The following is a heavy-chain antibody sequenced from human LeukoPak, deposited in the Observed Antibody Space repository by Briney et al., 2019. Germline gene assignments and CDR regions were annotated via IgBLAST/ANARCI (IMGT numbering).Heavy chain of an antibody. J-gene: IGHJ5*02. D-gene: IGHD2-15*01. Sequence: GGSLRLSCTASGFTFREYSMSWVRQAPGKGLEWVSNIRSNGGDTYYTDSVKGRFTISRDNSKNTLYLEMNSLRAEDTAVYYCAKGGYTTWFDPWGQGTLVTVSS. CDR2: IRSNGGDT. V-gene: IGHV3-23*01. CDR1: GFTFREYS. CDR3: AKGGYTTWFDP.